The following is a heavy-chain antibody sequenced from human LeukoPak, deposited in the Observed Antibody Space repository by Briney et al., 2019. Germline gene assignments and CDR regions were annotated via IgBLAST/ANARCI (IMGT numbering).Heavy chain of an antibody. V-gene: IGHV3-23*01. CDR1: GFTFNCA. D-gene: IGHD1-26*01. CDR2: ISGSGGST. J-gene: IGHJ4*02. CDR3: AKGQSGTYPRVHFDY. Sequence: GGSLRLSCAASGFTFNCAMSWVRRAPGKGLERVSSISGSGGSTYYSDSVKGRFAISRDNSKNTLYLQMNSLRAEDTAVYYCAKGQSGTYPRVHFDYWGQGTLVTVSS.